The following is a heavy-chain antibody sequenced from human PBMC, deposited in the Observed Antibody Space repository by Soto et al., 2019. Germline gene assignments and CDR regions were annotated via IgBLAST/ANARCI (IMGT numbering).Heavy chain of an antibody. Sequence: PGGLKRLACAACGFRFGSLAMSWVRQAPGKGLEWVSTIDKTGVSTYYADSVKGRFTISRDNSKQTLYLQMITLRAEDTAVYYGAKGGYTFGFLSASWGQGTPVPVSS. V-gene: IGHV3-23*01. CDR3: AKGGYTFGFLSAS. CDR2: IDKTGVST. D-gene: IGHD5-18*01. CDR1: GFRFGSLA. J-gene: IGHJ4*02.